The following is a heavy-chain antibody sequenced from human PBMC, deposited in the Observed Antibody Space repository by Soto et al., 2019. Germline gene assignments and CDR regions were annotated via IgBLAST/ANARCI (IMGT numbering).Heavy chain of an antibody. D-gene: IGHD2-21*02. CDR3: AREVTADAFDI. V-gene: IGHV3-48*03. CDR1: GFTFSSYD. CDR2: ISRSGGSI. J-gene: IGHJ3*02. Sequence: VQLVESGGGLVQPGGSLRLSCAASGFTFSSYDMNWVRQAPGTGPEWVSYISRSGGSISYADSVKGRFTISRDNAKNSLYLQMNSLRAEDTAVYYCAREVTADAFDIWGQGTMVTVSS.